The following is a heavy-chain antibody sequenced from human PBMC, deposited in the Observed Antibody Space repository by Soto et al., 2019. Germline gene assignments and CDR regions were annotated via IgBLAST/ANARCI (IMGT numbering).Heavy chain of an antibody. CDR2: ISFYNGKT. CDR1: GYSFSSFG. Sequence: QGQLVQSGPEVKKPGASVKVSCKTSGYSFSSFGISWLRRAPGQGPEWMGWISFYNGKTNFAQKFQDRITLTTDTSTTTAYRELRSLTSDDTAMYYCARDVRVGANMDASEMWGQGTMVTVSS. J-gene: IGHJ3*02. V-gene: IGHV1-18*01. D-gene: IGHD1-26*01. CDR3: ARDVRVGANMDASEM.